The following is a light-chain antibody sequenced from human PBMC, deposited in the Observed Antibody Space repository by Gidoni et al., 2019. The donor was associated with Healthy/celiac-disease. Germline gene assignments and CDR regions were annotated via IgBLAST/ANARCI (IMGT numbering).Light chain of an antibody. CDR3: QQYGSSPPWT. V-gene: IGKV3-20*01. CDR1: QSVSSSY. J-gene: IGKJ1*01. Sequence: EIVLTQSPGTLSLSQGERATISCMASQSVSSSYVAWYQQKPGQAPRLLIYGASSRATGIPDRFIGSVSVTVFTLTISRLEPEAFAVYYCQQYGSSPPWTFGQGTKVEIK. CDR2: GAS.